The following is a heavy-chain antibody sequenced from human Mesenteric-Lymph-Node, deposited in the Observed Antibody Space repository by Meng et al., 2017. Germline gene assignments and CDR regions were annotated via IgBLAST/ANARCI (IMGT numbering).Heavy chain of an antibody. CDR1: GYTLTDYY. V-gene: IGHV1-2*06. CDR2: LNPNRGDT. D-gene: IGHD3-3*02. Sequence: QVQLVQSGAEVKKPGASVKVSCKASGYTLTDYYMQWVRQAPGQGLEWMGRLNPNRGDTNYAQKFQGRVTMTRDTSISTAYMELSRLTSDDTAVYYCARGIVDGHGGDSWFDPWGQGTLVTVSS. CDR3: ARGIVDGHGGDSWFDP. J-gene: IGHJ5*02.